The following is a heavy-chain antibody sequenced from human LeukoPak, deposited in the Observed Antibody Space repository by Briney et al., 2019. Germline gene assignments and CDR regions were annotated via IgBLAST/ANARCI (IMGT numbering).Heavy chain of an antibody. Sequence: GGSLRLSCAASGFTFTNYWMSWVRQAPGKGLEWVANIKKDGSEKYYVDSVKGRFTISRDNAKNSLYLQMNSLRVEDTAVYYCARDRGGLSSSWYGGAFDYWGQGTLVTVSS. CDR1: GFTFTNYW. V-gene: IGHV3-7*01. D-gene: IGHD6-13*01. CDR2: IKKDGSEK. J-gene: IGHJ4*02. CDR3: ARDRGGLSSSWYGGAFDY.